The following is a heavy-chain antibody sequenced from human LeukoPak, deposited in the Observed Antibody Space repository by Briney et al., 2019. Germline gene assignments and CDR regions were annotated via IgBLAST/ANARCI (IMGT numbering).Heavy chain of an antibody. J-gene: IGHJ4*02. V-gene: IGHV3-30*02. CDR1: GFTVSSYG. CDR3: AKDAFAAGTSGYFDY. D-gene: IGHD6-13*01. Sequence: GGSLRLSCAASGFTVSSYGMHWVRQAPGKGLEWVAFIRYDGSNKYYADSVKGRFTISRDNSKNTLYLQMNSLRAEDTAVYYCAKDAFAAGTSGYFDYWGQGTLVTVSS. CDR2: IRYDGSNK.